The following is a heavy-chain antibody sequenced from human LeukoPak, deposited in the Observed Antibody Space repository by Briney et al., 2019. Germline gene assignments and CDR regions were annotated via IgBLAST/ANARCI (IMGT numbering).Heavy chain of an antibody. CDR3: ARDRGGYAMDV. D-gene: IGHD1-26*01. CDR2: ISGSGSNI. V-gene: IGHV3-48*03. J-gene: IGHJ6*02. CDR1: GFTFSSYE. Sequence: GGSLRLSCAASGFTFSSYEMNWVRQAPGKGLEWVSYISGSGSNIYYADSVKGRFTISRDNAKNSLYLQLSSLRAEDTSVYYCARDRGGYAMDVWGHGTTVTVSS.